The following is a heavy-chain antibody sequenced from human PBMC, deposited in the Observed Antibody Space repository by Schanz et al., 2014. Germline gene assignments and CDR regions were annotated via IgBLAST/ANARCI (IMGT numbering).Heavy chain of an antibody. CDR1: GFSFGNYG. V-gene: IGHV3-23*01. CDR2: FDAHDGRA. J-gene: IGHJ4*02. D-gene: IGHD3-10*02. Sequence: EVQLLESGGGLVQPGGSLRLSCEASGFSFGNYGMSWVRQAPGKGLEWVSGFDAHDGRAYYADSAKGRFTISRDNSKSTLYVEMNSLRVEDTAVYYCAKNQYDDVDLSSFYFDFWGQGTLVTVSS. CDR3: AKNQYDDVDLSSFYFDF.